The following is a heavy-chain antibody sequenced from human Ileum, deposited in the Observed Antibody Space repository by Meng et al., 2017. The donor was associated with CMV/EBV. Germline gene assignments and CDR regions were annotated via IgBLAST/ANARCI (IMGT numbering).Heavy chain of an antibody. CDR2: IYYSGSP. CDR3: VRQVVAASFDY. J-gene: IGHJ4*02. D-gene: IGHD2-15*01. V-gene: IGHV4-30-4*08. Sequence: QAPLQESGPGLVKPSPTLSLTCTVSGGSITSGNYYWSWIRQPPGRGLEWIGYIYYSGSPYYKPSLKSRVTISLDTSKNQFSLNLRSVTATDSAVYYCVRQVVAASFDYWGQGALVTVSS. CDR1: GGSITSGNYY.